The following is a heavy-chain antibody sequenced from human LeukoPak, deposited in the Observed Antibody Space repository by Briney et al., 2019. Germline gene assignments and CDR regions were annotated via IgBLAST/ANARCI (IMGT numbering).Heavy chain of an antibody. J-gene: IGHJ4*02. V-gene: IGHV3-74*01. CDR1: GLTFSSYW. CDR2: INNDGSIT. D-gene: IGHD6-19*01. Sequence: GGSLRLSCAASGLTFSSYWMHWVRYAPGKGLVWISRINNDGSITNYADSVKGRFTISRDNAKNTLYLQMNSLRAEDTAVYYCARPGIALAGDSWGQGALVTVS. CDR3: ARPGIALAGDS.